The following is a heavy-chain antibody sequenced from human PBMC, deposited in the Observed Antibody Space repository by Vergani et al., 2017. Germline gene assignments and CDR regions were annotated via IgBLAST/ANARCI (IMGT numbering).Heavy chain of an antibody. V-gene: IGHV3-9*01. Sequence: EVQLVESGGGLVQPGRSLRLSCAASGFTFDDYAMHWVRQAPGKGLEWVSGISWNSGSIGYADSVKGRFTISRDNAKNSLYLQMNSLRAEDTAVYYCARLSRGNSIEGYWGQGTLVTVSS. CDR3: ARLSRGNSIEGY. CDR1: GFTFDDYA. CDR2: ISWNSGSI. J-gene: IGHJ4*02. D-gene: IGHD4-23*01.